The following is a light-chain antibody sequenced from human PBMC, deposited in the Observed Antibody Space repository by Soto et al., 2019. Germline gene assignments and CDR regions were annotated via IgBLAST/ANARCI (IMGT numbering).Light chain of an antibody. V-gene: IGLV2-14*01. CDR2: NVS. J-gene: IGLJ2*01. CDR1: SSDVGGYNY. CDR3: SSYTRSSTVV. Sequence: QSALTQPASVSGSPGQSITIPCTGTSSDVGGYNYVSWYQHHPGKAPKLMIFNVSNRPSGVSNRFSGSKSGNTASLTISGLQAEDEADYYCSSYTRSSTVVFGGGTKLTVL.